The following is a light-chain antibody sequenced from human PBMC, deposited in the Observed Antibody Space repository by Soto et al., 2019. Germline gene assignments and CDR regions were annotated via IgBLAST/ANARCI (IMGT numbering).Light chain of an antibody. V-gene: IGLV2-23*01. Sequence: QSALTQPASVSGSPGQSITISGTGTNNDVGTYNLVSWYQKQPGRAPKLILFEGTKRPSGISNRFSGSKSGNTASLTIYDLQTEDEADYFCCSYAGSGGRYGFGTGAKLTVL. CDR3: CSYAGSGGRYG. J-gene: IGLJ1*01. CDR1: NNDVGTYNL. CDR2: EGT.